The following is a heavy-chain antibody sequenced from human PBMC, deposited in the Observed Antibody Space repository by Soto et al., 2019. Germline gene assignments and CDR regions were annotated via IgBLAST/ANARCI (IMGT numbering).Heavy chain of an antibody. J-gene: IGHJ6*02. CDR3: ARRLYWSGDYYGMDV. CDR1: GGSISSYY. Sequence: QVQLQESGPGLVKPSETLSLTCTVSGGSISSYYWSWIRQPPGKGLEWIGYIYYSGSTNYNPSLKSRVTISVDTSKNQFSLKLSSVTAADTXXXXXARRLYWSGDYYGMDVWGQGTT. D-gene: IGHD2-15*01. V-gene: IGHV4-59*01. CDR2: IYYSGST.